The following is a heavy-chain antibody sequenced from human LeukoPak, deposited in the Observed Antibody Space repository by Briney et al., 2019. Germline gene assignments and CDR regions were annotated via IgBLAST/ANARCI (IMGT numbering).Heavy chain of an antibody. D-gene: IGHD2-15*01. CDR3: AKALTGEDYGMDV. J-gene: IGHJ6*02. Sequence: TGGSLRLSCAASGFTLRNYAMSWVRQAPGKGREWVSVIAGSGGGTYYADSVKGRFTISRDTSKNTLYLQVNSLRAEDTAVYYCAKALTGEDYGMDVWGQGTTVTVSS. CDR1: GFTLRNYA. V-gene: IGHV3-23*01. CDR2: IAGSGGGT.